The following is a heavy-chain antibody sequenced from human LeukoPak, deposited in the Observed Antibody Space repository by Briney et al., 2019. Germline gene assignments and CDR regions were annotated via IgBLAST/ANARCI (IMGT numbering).Heavy chain of an antibody. D-gene: IGHD3-3*01. CDR2: ISGSGGST. J-gene: IGHJ1*01. CDR3: AKVPRITIFGVALGYFQH. Sequence: GGSLRLSCAASGFTFSSYAMSWVRQAPGKGLEWFSAISGSGGSTYYADSVKGRFTISRDNSKNTLYLQMNSLRAEDTAVYYCAKVPRITIFGVALGYFQHWGQGTLVSVSS. V-gene: IGHV3-23*01. CDR1: GFTFSSYA.